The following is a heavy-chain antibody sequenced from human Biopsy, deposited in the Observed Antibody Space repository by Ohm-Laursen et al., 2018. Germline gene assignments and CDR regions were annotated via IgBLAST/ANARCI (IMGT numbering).Heavy chain of an antibody. Sequence: SLRLSCAASGFNFDDYAMHWIRQGPGKGLEWVAGLTWSSGTIAYAGSVRGRFTISRDNAKNSLYLQMNNLTSEDTALYYCVRSLRNYDFLDSWGQGTLVSVSS. CDR1: GFNFDDYA. J-gene: IGHJ4*02. V-gene: IGHV3-9*01. CDR3: VRSLRNYDFLDS. D-gene: IGHD3-16*01. CDR2: LTWSSGTI.